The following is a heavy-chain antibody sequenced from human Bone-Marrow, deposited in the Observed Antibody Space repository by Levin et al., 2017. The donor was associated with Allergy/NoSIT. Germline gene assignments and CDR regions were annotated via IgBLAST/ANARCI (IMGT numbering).Heavy chain of an antibody. D-gene: IGHD6-19*01. CDR2: ISSSSSYI. V-gene: IGHV3-21*01. Sequence: GGSLRLSCAASGFTFSSYSMNWVRQAPGKGLEWVSSISSSSSYIYYADSVKGRFTISRDNAKNSLYLQMNSLRAEDTAVYYCARTRWGIAVAGGGAFDIWGQGTMVTVSS. CDR3: ARTRWGIAVAGGGAFDI. CDR1: GFTFSSYS. J-gene: IGHJ3*02.